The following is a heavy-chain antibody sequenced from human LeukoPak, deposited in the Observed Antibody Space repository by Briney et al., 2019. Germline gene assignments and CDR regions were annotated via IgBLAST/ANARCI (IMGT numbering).Heavy chain of an antibody. V-gene: IGHV1-2*02. Sequence: ASVKVSCEASGYTFTGYYMHWVRQAPGQGLEWMGWINPNSGGTNYAQKFQGRVTMTRDTSISTAYMELSRLRSDDTAVYYCARGGYNEKFQYYFDYWGQGTLVTVSS. J-gene: IGHJ4*02. CDR2: INPNSGGT. CDR1: GYTFTGYY. CDR3: ARGGYNEKFQYYFDY. D-gene: IGHD5-24*01.